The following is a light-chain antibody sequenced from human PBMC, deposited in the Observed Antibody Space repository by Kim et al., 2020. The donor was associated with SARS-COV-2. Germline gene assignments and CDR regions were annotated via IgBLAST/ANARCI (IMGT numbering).Light chain of an antibody. V-gene: IGKV1-5*03. CDR3: QQYHSPWT. CDR2: KAY. Sequence: IQLTQSPSTLSASVGDRVIITCRASQGLDNWLGWYQQKAGEAPKLLIYKAYNLHSGVPSRFSGGGSGTEYTLTISSLQPDDFATCYCQQYHSPWTFGQGTKLEI. CDR1: QGLDNW. J-gene: IGKJ1*01.